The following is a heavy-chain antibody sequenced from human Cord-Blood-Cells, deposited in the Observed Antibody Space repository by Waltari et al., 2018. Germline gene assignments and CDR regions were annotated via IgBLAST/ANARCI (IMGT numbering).Heavy chain of an antibody. V-gene: IGHV1-2*02. CDR2: INPNSGGT. J-gene: IGHJ1*01. CDR1: GYTFTVSY. CDR3: VRDRSHSKYFQH. D-gene: IGHD4-4*01. Sequence: VQLVQSGAEVKKPGASVKVSCKASGYTFTVSYMHWVRRAPGQGLEWMGWINPNSGGTNYAQKFQGRVTMTRDTSISTAYMELSRLRSDDTAVYYCVRDRSHSKYFQHWGQGTLVTVSS.